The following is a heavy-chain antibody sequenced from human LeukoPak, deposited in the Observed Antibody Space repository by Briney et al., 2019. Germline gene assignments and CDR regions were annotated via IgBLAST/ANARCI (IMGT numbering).Heavy chain of an antibody. D-gene: IGHD2-15*01. V-gene: IGHV1-8*03. CDR2: MNPNSGNT. CDR1: GYTFTGYY. J-gene: IGHJ6*03. CDR3: ARGHVVVVAAPYYYYYMDV. Sequence: ASVEVSCKASGYTFTGYYMHWVRQATGQGLEWMGWMNPNSGNTGYAQKFQGRVTITRNTSISTAYMELSSLRSEDTAVYYCARGHVVVVAAPYYYYYMDVWGKGTTVTVSS.